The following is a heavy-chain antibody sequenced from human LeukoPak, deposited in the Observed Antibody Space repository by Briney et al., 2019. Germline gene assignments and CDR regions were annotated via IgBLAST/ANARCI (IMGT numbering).Heavy chain of an antibody. J-gene: IGHJ3*02. CDR3: ARVVVVAATGAGAFDI. CDR1: GYTFTSYY. CDR2: INPSGGST. Sequence: GASVKVSCKASGYTFTSYYMHWVRQAPGQGLEWMGIINPSGGSTSYAQKFQGRVTMTRDTSTSTVYMELSSLRSEDTAVYYCARVVVVAATGAGAFDIWGQGTMVTVSS. V-gene: IGHV1-46*01. D-gene: IGHD2-15*01.